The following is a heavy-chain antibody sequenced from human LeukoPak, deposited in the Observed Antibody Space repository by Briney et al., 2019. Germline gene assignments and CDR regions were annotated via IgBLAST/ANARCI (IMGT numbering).Heavy chain of an antibody. J-gene: IGHJ4*02. CDR3: ARQTTSAVGATSFDY. Sequence: SETLSLTCTVSGGSISSYYWSWIRQPPGKGLEWIGYIYYSGSTNYNPSLKSRVTISVDTFKNQFSLKLSSVTAADTAVYYCARQTTSAVGATSFDYWGQGTLVTVSS. CDR1: GGSISSYY. CDR2: IYYSGST. D-gene: IGHD1-26*01. V-gene: IGHV4-59*08.